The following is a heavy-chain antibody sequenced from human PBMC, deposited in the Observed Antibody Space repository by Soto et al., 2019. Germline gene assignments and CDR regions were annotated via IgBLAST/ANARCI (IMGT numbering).Heavy chain of an antibody. CDR1: GYTFTSYG. CDR3: ARDPPTIASAGREDY. Sequence: QVQLVQSGAEVKKPGASVKVSCKASGYTFTSYGISWVRQAPGQGLEWMGWISAYNGNTNYAQKLQGRVTMTTDTPTSTAYMELRSLRSDDTAVYSCARDPPTIASAGREDYWGQGTLVTVSS. D-gene: IGHD6-13*01. J-gene: IGHJ4*02. V-gene: IGHV1-18*01. CDR2: ISAYNGNT.